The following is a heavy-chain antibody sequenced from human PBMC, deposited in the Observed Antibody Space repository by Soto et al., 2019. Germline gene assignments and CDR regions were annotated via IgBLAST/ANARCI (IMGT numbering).Heavy chain of an antibody. CDR3: AREGGPGSEEGATFDY. D-gene: IGHD1-26*01. J-gene: IGHJ4*02. Sequence: SVKVSCKASGGTFSSYTISWVRQAPGQGLEWMGRIIPILGIANYAQKFQGRVTITADKSTSTAYMELSSLRSEDTAVYYCAREGGPGSEEGATFDYWGQGTLVTVSS. CDR2: IIPILGIA. V-gene: IGHV1-69*04. CDR1: GGTFSSYT.